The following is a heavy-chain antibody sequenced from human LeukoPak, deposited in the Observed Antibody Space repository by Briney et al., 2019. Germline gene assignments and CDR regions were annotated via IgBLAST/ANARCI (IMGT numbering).Heavy chain of an antibody. Sequence: GGSLRLSCAASGFTFRDFGMHWVRQAPGKGLEWVAFIRNDGSKDYYPDSVKGRFTISRDNSRTTLYLQMHSLRIEDTAVYYCVKGGSSSHNWFDPWGQGILVTVAS. D-gene: IGHD6-13*01. CDR2: IRNDGSKD. J-gene: IGHJ5*02. CDR3: VKGGSSSHNWFDP. CDR1: GFTFRDFG. V-gene: IGHV3-30*02.